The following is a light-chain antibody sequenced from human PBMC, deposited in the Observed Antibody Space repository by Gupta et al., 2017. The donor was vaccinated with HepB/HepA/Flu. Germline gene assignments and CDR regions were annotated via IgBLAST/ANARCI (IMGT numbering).Light chain of an antibody. J-gene: IGKJ1*01. V-gene: IGKV3-15*01. CDR1: QSVNRN. CDR2: GAS. Sequence: EVVMTQSPATLSVSPGERATLSCRARQSVNRNLAWYQQRPGQAPRLLIYGASTMDAGITARFSGSGYGKYVTLTISSRQSEDFAGYYCQQYENWPPCTFGQGTKVEIK. CDR3: QQYENWPPCT.